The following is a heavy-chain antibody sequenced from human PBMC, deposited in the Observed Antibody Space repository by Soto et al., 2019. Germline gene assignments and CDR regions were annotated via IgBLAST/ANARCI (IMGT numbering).Heavy chain of an antibody. CDR1: GFTFSSTW. D-gene: IGHD2-2*01. CDR2: INSEGSST. J-gene: IGHJ3*02. V-gene: IGHV3-74*01. Sequence: EVQLVESGGGLVQPGGSLRLPGAASGFTFSSTWRHWVRQAPGKGRGWVPRINSEGSSTSYADSVKGRFTISRDNAKNTLYLQMNSLRAEDTAVYYCARVLRGLGYCSSTSCQSSISAFDIWGQGTMVTVSS. CDR3: ARVLRGLGYCSSTSCQSSISAFDI.